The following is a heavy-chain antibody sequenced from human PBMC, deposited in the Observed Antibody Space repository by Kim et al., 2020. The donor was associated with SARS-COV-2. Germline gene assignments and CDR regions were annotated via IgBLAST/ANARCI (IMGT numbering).Heavy chain of an antibody. Sequence: GGSLRLSCAASGFTFDDYAMNWVRQAPGKGLEWVSGISWNSGTIDYVDSVRGRFTISRDNARKSLFLQMNSLRPEDTALYYCAKGRVAGSDTSYYYAMDVWSQGTTVIVS. J-gene: IGHJ6*02. CDR2: ISWNSGTI. CDR3: AKGRVAGSDTSYYYAMDV. D-gene: IGHD6-19*01. CDR1: GFTFDDYA. V-gene: IGHV3-9*01.